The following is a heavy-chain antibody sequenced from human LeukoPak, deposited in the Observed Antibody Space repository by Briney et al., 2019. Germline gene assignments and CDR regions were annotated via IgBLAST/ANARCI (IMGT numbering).Heavy chain of an antibody. V-gene: IGHV3-48*02. CDR1: GLTFSSSN. J-gene: IGHJ3*02. CDR3: ARGGGRFYSDAFDI. CDR2: ISGSSTAT. D-gene: IGHD1-26*01. Sequence: GGSLRLSCAASGLTFSSSNMHWVRQAPGKGLEWVSFISGSSTATQYADSVKGRFTISRDIGRKALYLQMNSLRDEDTAVDYCARGGGRFYSDAFDIWGQGTVVTVSS.